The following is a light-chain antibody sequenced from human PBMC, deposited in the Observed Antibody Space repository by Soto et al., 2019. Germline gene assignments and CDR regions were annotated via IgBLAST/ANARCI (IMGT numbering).Light chain of an antibody. CDR1: QSVSSSY. CDR3: QQYGSSPPLS. CDR2: GAS. J-gene: IGKJ4*01. V-gene: IGKV3-20*01. Sequence: EIVLTQSPGTLSLSPGERATLSCRASQSVSSSYLAWYQQKPGQAPRLLIYGASSRATGIPDRFSGSGSRTDFTLTISILEPEDFAVYYCQQYGSSPPLSFGGGTKVEIK.